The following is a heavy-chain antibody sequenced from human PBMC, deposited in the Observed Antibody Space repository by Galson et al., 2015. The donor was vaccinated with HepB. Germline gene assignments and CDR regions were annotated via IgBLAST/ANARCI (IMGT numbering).Heavy chain of an antibody. D-gene: IGHD5-24*01. V-gene: IGHV3-30*03. Sequence: SLRLSCAASGFSFSRYGVHWVRQAPGEGLEWVAVISFDGSNKDYTDSAKGRFTISRDNSRNIVYLQMNSLRNEDTAVYYCVRGGGGYNFNDAFDVWGQGTMVIVS. CDR2: ISFDGSNK. CDR1: GFSFSRYG. J-gene: IGHJ3*01. CDR3: VRGGGGYNFNDAFDV.